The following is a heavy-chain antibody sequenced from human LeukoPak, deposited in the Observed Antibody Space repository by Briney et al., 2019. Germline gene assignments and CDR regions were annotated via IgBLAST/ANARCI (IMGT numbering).Heavy chain of an antibody. D-gene: IGHD3-3*01. Sequence: ASVKVSCKASGYTFTSYGISWVRQAPGQGLEWMGWISDYNGNTNYAQKLQGRVTMTTDTSTSTAYMELRSLRSDDTAVYYCAREYYDFWSGYLFDYWGQGTLVTVSS. CDR1: GYTFTSYG. J-gene: IGHJ4*02. CDR2: ISDYNGNT. V-gene: IGHV1-18*01. CDR3: AREYYDFWSGYLFDY.